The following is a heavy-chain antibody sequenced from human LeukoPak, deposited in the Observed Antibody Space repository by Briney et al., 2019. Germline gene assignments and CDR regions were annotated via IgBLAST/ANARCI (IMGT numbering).Heavy chain of an antibody. D-gene: IGHD4-17*01. V-gene: IGHV3-43D*03. J-gene: IGHJ4*02. CDR1: GFTFDDYA. CDR3: AKGAIKTTVTTITLDY. CDR2: ISWGGGST. Sequence: GGSLRLSCAASGFTFDDYAMHWFLQAPGKGLEWVSLISWGGGSTYYADSVKGRFTISRDNSKNSLYLQMNSLRAEDTALYYCAKGAIKTTVTTITLDYWGQGTLVTVSS.